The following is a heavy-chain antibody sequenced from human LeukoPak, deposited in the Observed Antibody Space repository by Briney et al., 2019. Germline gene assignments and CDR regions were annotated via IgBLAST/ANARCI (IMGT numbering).Heavy chain of an antibody. V-gene: IGHV7-4-1*02. CDR3: ARPARKGAPGNPFDP. J-gene: IGHJ5*02. Sequence: GASVKVSCKASGYTFTDYAMNWVRQAPGQGPEWMGWIATNTGNPTYAQGFTGRFVFSLDTSVSTAYLQISSLKAEDTAVYYCARPARKGAPGNPFDPWGQGTLVTVSS. CDR1: GYTFTDYA. D-gene: IGHD1-26*01. CDR2: IATNTGNP.